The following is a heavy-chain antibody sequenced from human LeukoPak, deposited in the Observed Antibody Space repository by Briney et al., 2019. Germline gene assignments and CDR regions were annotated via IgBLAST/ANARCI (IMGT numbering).Heavy chain of an antibody. J-gene: IGHJ3*02. CDR1: GGSISSYY. CDR3: ARHTIFEI. Sequence: SETLSLTCTVSGGSISSYYWSWIRQPPGKGLEWIGYISYSGSTYYNPSLKSRVTISVDTSKNQFSLKLSSVTAADTAVYYCARHTIFEIRGQGTMVTVSS. CDR2: ISYSGST. V-gene: IGHV4-59*08. D-gene: IGHD2-2*01.